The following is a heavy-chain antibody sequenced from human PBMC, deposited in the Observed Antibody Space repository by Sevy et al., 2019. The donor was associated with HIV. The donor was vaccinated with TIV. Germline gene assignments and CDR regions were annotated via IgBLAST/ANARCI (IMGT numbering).Heavy chain of an antibody. CDR2: ITANNGNT. Sequence: ASVKVSCKASGYTFINYHLTWIRQAPGQGLEWMGWITANNGNTNYAQRLQGRVTMTAETSTGTAYMELRSLTTDDTAGYYCARAPSGSQGPGQYFHHWGQGTLVTVSS. V-gene: IGHV1-18*01. D-gene: IGHD1-26*01. J-gene: IGHJ1*01. CDR1: GYTFINYH. CDR3: ARAPSGSQGPGQYFHH.